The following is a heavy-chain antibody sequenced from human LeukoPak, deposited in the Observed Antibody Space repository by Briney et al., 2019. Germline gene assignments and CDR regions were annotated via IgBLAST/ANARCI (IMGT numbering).Heavy chain of an antibody. CDR1: GFTFNIYA. J-gene: IGHJ4*02. CDR3: ARGGGNDYDTSGYYYLAAY. D-gene: IGHD3-22*01. V-gene: IGHV3-7*01. Sequence: GGSLRLSCAASGFTFNIYAMNWVRQAPGKGLEWVAHIKKDGSDKNYVDSVKGRFTISRDNAKNSLFLQMNSLRAEDTAVYYCARGGGNDYDTSGYYYLAAYWGQGTLVTVSS. CDR2: IKKDGSDK.